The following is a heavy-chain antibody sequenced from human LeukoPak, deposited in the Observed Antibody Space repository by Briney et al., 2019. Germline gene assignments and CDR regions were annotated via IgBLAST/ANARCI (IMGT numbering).Heavy chain of an antibody. CDR1: GFTFSTYS. CDR3: AREILAPGKTHDY. Sequence: GGSLRLSCAASGFTFSTYSMNWVRQAPGKGLEWVSYISSSSSTIYYADSVKGRFTISRDNAKNTLFLQINSLRAEDTAVYYCAREILAPGKTHDYWGQGTLVTVS. J-gene: IGHJ4*02. CDR2: ISSSSSTI. V-gene: IGHV3-48*01.